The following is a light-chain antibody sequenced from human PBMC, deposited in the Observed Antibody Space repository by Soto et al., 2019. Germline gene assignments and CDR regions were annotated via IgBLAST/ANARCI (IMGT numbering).Light chain of an antibody. CDR2: KAS. J-gene: IGKJ4*01. CDR3: QHYDTYA. Sequence: DIQLTQSPSTLSASLGDRVTITCRASESISKWLAWYQQKPGKAPKLLIYKASNLQSGVPSRFSGSGSGTEFTLTISSLQPDDLATYYCQHYDTYAFGGGTKVEIK. V-gene: IGKV1-5*03. CDR1: ESISKW.